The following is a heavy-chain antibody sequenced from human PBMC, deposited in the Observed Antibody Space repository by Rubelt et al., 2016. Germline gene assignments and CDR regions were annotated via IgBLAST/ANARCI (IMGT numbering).Heavy chain of an antibody. Sequence: QVQLQQWGAGLLKPSETLSLTCAVYGGSFSGYYWSWIRQPPGKGLEWIGEINLGGMTNYNPSLHVRVPIAVDTAKNRFSLKLSSVTAAETAVYYCARLGGYGSGSSIWGQGTLVTVSA. CDR2: INLGGMT. D-gene: IGHD3-10*01. CDR1: GGSFSGYY. J-gene: IGHJ4*02. V-gene: IGHV4-34*01. CDR3: ARLGGYGSGSSI.